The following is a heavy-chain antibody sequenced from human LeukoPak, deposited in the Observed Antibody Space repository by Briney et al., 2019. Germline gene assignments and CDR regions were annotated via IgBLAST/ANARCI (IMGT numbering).Heavy chain of an antibody. D-gene: IGHD3-22*01. CDR1: GGSISSGGYS. CDR3: ARVITPYYDSSGYIAFGFDP. V-gene: IGHV4-30-2*01. CDR2: IYHSGST. J-gene: IGHJ5*02. Sequence: SETLSLTCAVSGGSISSGGYSWSWIRQPPGKGLEWIGYIYHSGSTYYNPSLKSRVTISVDRSKNQFSLKLSPVTAADTAVYYCARVITPYYDSSGYIAFGFDPWGQGTLVTVSS.